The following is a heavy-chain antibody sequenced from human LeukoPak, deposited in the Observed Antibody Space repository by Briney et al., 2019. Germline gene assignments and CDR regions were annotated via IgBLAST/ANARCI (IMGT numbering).Heavy chain of an antibody. CDR1: GYTFTSYG. CDR2: ISAYNGNT. J-gene: IGHJ5*02. V-gene: IGHV1-18*01. D-gene: IGHD1-26*01. CDR3: ARTYSGSPGNWFDP. Sequence: ASVTVSCKASGYTFTSYGISWVRQAPGQGLEGMGWISAYNGNTNYAQKLQGRVTMTTDTSTSTAYMELRSLRSDDTAVYYCARTYSGSPGNWFDPWGQGTLVTVSS.